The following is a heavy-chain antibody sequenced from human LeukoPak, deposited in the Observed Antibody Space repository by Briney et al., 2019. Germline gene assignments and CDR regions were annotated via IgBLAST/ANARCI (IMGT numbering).Heavy chain of an antibody. J-gene: IGHJ6*02. Sequence: SETLSLTCTVSGGSISNYYWSWLRHPPGKGLEWISSINYSGNTDYNPSLKSRVTISVDTSKNHFSLKLNSVTAADTAVYYCARGVDSGSSYYYYGMDVWGQGTTVTVSS. V-gene: IGHV4-59*08. CDR3: ARGVDSGSSYYYYGMDV. CDR2: INYSGNT. D-gene: IGHD6-6*01. CDR1: GGSISNYY.